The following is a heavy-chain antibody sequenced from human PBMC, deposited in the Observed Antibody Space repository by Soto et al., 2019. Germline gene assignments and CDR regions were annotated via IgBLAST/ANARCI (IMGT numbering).Heavy chain of an antibody. V-gene: IGHV1-69*13. CDR2: IIPIFGTA. Sequence: SVKVSCKASGGTFSSYAISWVRQAPGQGLEWMGGIIPIFGTANYAQKFQGRVTITADESTSTAYMELSSLRSEDTAVYYCARATELGATSRSLYYFDYWGQGTLVTVSS. CDR1: GGTFSSYA. J-gene: IGHJ4*02. D-gene: IGHD1-26*01. CDR3: ARATELGATSRSLYYFDY.